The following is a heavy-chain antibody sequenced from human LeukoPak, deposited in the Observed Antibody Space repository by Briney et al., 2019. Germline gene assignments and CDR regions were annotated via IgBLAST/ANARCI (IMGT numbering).Heavy chain of an antibody. CDR3: ARHTATGGWDWFDP. V-gene: IGHV4-59*08. D-gene: IGHD5-18*01. CDR1: GGSISTYY. J-gene: IGHJ5*02. CDR2: IHYSGTT. Sequence: SETLSLTCTVSGGSISTYYWSWIRQPPGKGLEWIAYIHYSGTTNYNPSLKSQVTISVDTSKNQFSLKLSSVTAADTAFYYCARHTATGGWDWFDPWGQGTLVTVSS.